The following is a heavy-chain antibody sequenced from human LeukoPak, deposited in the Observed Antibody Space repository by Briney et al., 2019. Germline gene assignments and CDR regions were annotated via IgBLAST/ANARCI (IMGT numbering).Heavy chain of an antibody. CDR3: TRGITMVRGVILYGMDV. CDR2: IRSKANSYAT. D-gene: IGHD3-10*01. Sequence: GGSLRLSCAASGFTFSGSAMHWVRQASGEGLEWVGRIRSKANSYATAYAASVKGRFTISRDDSKNTAYLQMNSPKTEDTAVYYCTRGITMVRGVILYGMDVWGQGTTVTVSS. V-gene: IGHV3-73*01. J-gene: IGHJ6*02. CDR1: GFTFSGSA.